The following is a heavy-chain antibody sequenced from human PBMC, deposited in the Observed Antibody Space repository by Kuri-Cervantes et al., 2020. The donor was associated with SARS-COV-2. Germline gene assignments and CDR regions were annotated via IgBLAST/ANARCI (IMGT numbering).Heavy chain of an antibody. CDR3: ARGYTTTVIEFGYFDY. V-gene: IGHV4-34*01. D-gene: IGHD4-17*01. CDR1: GGSFSGYY. Sequence: GSLRLSCAVYGGSFSGYYWSWIRQPPGKGLEWIGEINHSGSTNYNPSLKSRVTISVDTSKNQFSLKLSSVTAADTAVYYCARGYTTTVIEFGYFDYWGQGTLVTVSS. CDR2: INHSGST. J-gene: IGHJ4*02.